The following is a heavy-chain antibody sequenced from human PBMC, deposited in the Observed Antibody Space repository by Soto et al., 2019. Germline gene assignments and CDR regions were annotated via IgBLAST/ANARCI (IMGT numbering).Heavy chain of an antibody. CDR1: GASISSCCKY. V-gene: IGHV4-39*07. D-gene: IGHD2-15*01. CDR3: ARRHDGFCSSGSCSGWLDP. J-gene: IGHJ5*02. CDR2: VSSSGST. Sequence: PSETLSLTCTVSGASISSCCKYWGWVRQPPEKGLEWLGGVSSSGSTYYNPSLKGRVIISVDTSKNQFSLRLRSVTAADTAVDYCARRHDGFCSSGSCSGWLDPWGQGTLVTVS.